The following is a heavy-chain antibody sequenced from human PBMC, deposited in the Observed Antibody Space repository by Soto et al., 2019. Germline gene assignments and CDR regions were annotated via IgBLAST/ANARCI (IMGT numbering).Heavy chain of an antibody. J-gene: IGHJ6*03. CDR3: ARSPCNWRGNYYYYYMDV. Sequence: QVQLVESGGGVVQPGRSLRLSCAASGFTFSSYGMHWVRQAPGKGLEWVAVIWYDGSNKYYADSVKGRFTISRDNSKNTLYLQMNSLRAEDTAVYYCARSPCNWRGNYYYYYMDVWGKGTTVTVSS. CDR1: GFTFSSYG. CDR2: IWYDGSNK. D-gene: IGHD1-20*01. V-gene: IGHV3-33*01.